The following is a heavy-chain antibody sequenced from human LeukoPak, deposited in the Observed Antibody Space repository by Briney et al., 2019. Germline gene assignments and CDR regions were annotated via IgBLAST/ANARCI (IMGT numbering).Heavy chain of an antibody. J-gene: IGHJ5*02. D-gene: IGHD6-13*01. CDR3: ARGLGLYPTKAGREFDP. CDR2: MNPNSGNT. CDR1: GYTFTSYD. Sequence: ASVKVSCKASGYTFTSYDIHWVRQATGQGLEWMGWMNPNSGNTGYAQRFQGRVTITRNTSISTAYKEMSSRGSETTAVYCGARGLGLYPTKAGREFDPWGQGTLVTVSS. V-gene: IGHV1-8*03.